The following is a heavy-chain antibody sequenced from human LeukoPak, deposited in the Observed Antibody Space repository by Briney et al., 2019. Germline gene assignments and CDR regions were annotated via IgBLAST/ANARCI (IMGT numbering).Heavy chain of an antibody. CDR1: GYSISSGYY. CDR2: IYHSGST. Sequence: SETLSLTCAVSGYSISSGYYWGWIRQPPGKGLGWIGSIYHSGSTYYNPSLKSRVTISVDTSKNQFSLKLSSVTAADTAVYYXARXXVACSSTSCRYTDAFXIXXQGXXXTVS. V-gene: IGHV4-38-2*01. J-gene: IGHJ3*02. CDR3: ARXXVACSSTSCRYTDAFXI. D-gene: IGHD2-2*01.